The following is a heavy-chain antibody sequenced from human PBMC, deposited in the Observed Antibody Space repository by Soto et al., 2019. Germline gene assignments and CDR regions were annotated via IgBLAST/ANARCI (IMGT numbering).Heavy chain of an antibody. Sequence: GASVKVSCKASGYTFTSYGISRVRQAPGQGLEWMGWISAYNGNTNYAQKLQGRVTMTTDTSTSTAYMELRSLRSDVTAVYYCAREGAFLLEISLDYWGQGTLVTVSS. J-gene: IGHJ4*02. CDR3: AREGAFLLEISLDY. V-gene: IGHV1-18*01. CDR2: ISAYNGNT. CDR1: GYTFTSYG. D-gene: IGHD3-10*01.